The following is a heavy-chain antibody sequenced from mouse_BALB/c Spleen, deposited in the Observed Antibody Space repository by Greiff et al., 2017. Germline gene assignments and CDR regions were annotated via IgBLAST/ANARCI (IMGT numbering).Heavy chain of an antibody. Sequence: VQLQQSGAELVKPGASVKLSCTASGFTIKDTYMHWVKQRPEQGLEWIGRIDPANGNTKYDPKFQGKATITADTSSNTAYLQLSSPTSEDTAVYYCARFTTVVDAMDYWGQGTSVTVSS. CDR3: ARFTTVVDAMDY. D-gene: IGHD1-1*01. V-gene: IGHV14-3*02. CDR1: GFTIKDTY. J-gene: IGHJ4*01. CDR2: IDPANGNT.